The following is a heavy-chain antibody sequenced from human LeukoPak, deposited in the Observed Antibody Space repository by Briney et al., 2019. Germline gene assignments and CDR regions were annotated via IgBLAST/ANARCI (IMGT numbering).Heavy chain of an antibody. V-gene: IGHV4-34*01. CDR2: INHSGST. Sequence: SETLSLTCAVYGGSFSGYYWSWIRQPPGKGLEWIGEINHSGSTNYNPSLKSRVTISVDTSKNQFSLKLSSVTAADTAVYYCARGERGVAAAGLDYWGQGTLVTVSS. D-gene: IGHD6-13*01. J-gene: IGHJ4*02. CDR3: ARGERGVAAAGLDY. CDR1: GGSFSGYY.